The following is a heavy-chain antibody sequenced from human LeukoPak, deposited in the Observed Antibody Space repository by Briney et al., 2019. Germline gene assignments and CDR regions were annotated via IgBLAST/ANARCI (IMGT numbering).Heavy chain of an antibody. D-gene: IGHD2-15*01. CDR2: INPNSGGT. Sequence: GASVKVSCKASGYTFTGYYMHWVRQAPGQGLEWMGWINPNSGGTNYAQKFQGRVTMTRDTSISTAYMELSRLRSDDTAVYYCARVLVATIYYFDYWGQGTLVTVSS. CDR1: GYTFTGYY. J-gene: IGHJ4*02. V-gene: IGHV1-2*02. CDR3: ARVLVATIYYFDY.